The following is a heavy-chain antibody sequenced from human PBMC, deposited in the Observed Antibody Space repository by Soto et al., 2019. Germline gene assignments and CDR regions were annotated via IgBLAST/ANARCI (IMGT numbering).Heavy chain of an antibody. CDR1: GFTFSSYG. V-gene: IGHV3-33*01. Sequence: QVQLVESGGGVVQPGRSLRLSGAASGFTFSSYGMHWVRQAPGKGLEWVAVIWYDGSNKYYADSVKSRFTISRDNSKNTMYLQMNSLRAEDTSVYYCARGDVIRFLECLTPHHLDYWGQGTLVTVSS. D-gene: IGHD3-3*01. CDR2: IWYDGSNK. CDR3: ARGDVIRFLECLTPHHLDY. J-gene: IGHJ4*02.